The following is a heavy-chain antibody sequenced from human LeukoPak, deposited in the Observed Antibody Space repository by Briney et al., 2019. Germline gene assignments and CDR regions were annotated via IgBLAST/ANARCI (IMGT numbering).Heavy chain of an antibody. J-gene: IGHJ5*02. CDR2: IFWTDEK. CDR3: AHRQIADRPLVP. D-gene: IGHD6-6*01. Sequence: SGPTQVNLTQTLTLTCTFSGFSLTTSERGGSWVRQPPGKALEWLALIFWTDEKHYGPPLKSRLTITKDNYKNQVVLTRTKMDRVDTATYYCAHRQIADRPLVPWGQGILVTVSS. V-gene: IGHV2-5*01. CDR1: GFSLTTSERG.